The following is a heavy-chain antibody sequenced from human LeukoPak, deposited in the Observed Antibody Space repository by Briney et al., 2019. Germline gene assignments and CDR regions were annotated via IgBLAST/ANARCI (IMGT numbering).Heavy chain of an antibody. Sequence: SETLSLTCTVSGGSVSSSSYYWSWIRQPPGKGLEWIGYIYYSGSTNYNPSLKSRVTISVDTSKNQFSLKLSSVTAADTAVYYCARVTVGASWFDYWGQGTLVTVSS. J-gene: IGHJ4*02. CDR3: ARVTVGASWFDY. CDR1: GGSVSSSSYY. CDR2: IYYSGST. V-gene: IGHV4-61*01. D-gene: IGHD1-26*01.